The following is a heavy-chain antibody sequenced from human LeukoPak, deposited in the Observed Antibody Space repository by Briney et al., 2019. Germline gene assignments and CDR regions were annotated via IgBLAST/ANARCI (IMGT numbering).Heavy chain of an antibody. J-gene: IGHJ6*03. D-gene: IGHD6-19*01. CDR2: TRDDASLK. V-gene: IGHV3-30*02. CDR3: AKVSQSDQWQLNYYNMDV. CDR1: GFTFKNYG. Sequence: GGTLRLSCVGSGFTFKNYGIHWVRQAPGMGLEWVAFTRDDASLKYFSDSVKGRFTISRDNSRNTLYLQMNSLRADDTALYYCAKVSQSDQWQLNYYNMDVWGKGTTVIVSS.